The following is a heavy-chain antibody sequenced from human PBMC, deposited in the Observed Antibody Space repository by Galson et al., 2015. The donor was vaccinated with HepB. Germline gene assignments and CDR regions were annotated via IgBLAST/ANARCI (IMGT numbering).Heavy chain of an antibody. J-gene: IGHJ4*02. CDR3: ASPAGTGSTDY. D-gene: IGHD6-13*01. CDR1: GGSISSSSYY. V-gene: IGHV4-39*01. Sequence: SETLSLTCTVSGGSISSSSYYWGWIRQPPGKGLERIGSIYYSGSTYYNPSLKSRVTISVDTSKNQFSLKLSSVTAADTAVYYWASPAGTGSTDYWGQGTLVTVSS. CDR2: IYYSGST.